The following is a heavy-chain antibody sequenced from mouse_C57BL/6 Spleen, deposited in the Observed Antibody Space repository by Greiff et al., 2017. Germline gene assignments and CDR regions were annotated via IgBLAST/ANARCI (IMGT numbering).Heavy chain of an antibody. CDR1: GFTFSSYA. CDR2: ISDGGSYT. D-gene: IGHD2-3*01. V-gene: IGHV5-4*01. CDR3: ARDNDGYYYAMDY. Sequence: DVKLVESGGGLVKPGGSLKLSCAASGFTFSSYALSWVRQTPEKRLEWVATISDGGSYTYYPDNVKGRFPISIDNAKNNLYLQMSHLKSEDTAMYYCARDNDGYYYAMDYWGQGPSVPVSS. J-gene: IGHJ4*01.